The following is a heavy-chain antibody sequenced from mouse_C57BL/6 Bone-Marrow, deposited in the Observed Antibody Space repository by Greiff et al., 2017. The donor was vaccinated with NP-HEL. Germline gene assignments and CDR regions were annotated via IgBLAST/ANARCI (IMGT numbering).Heavy chain of an antibody. CDR1: GYTFTDYE. D-gene: IGHD1-1*01. CDR3: TRSRYYGSSPWFAY. Sequence: QVQLQQSGAELVRPGASVTLSCKASGYTFTDYEMHWVKQTPVHGLEWIGAIDPETGGPAYNQKFTGTAILTADKSSSTAYMELRSLTSEDSAVYYGTRSRYYGSSPWFAYWGQGTLVTVSA. CDR2: IDPETGGP. V-gene: IGHV1-15*01. J-gene: IGHJ3*01.